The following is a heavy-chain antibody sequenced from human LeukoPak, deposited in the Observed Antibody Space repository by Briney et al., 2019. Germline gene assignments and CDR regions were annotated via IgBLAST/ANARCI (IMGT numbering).Heavy chain of an antibody. V-gene: IGHV4-39*01. CDR2: IYYIGST. J-gene: IGHJ5*02. Sequence: PSETLSLTCTVSGGSIYSDSYYWGWIRQPPGKGLEWIGSIYYIGSTYYNPSLESRVTISVDTSKNQFSLNLSSVTAADTAVYYCARICTAWYKWFDPWGQGTLVTVSS. CDR1: GGSIYSDSYY. D-gene: IGHD6-19*01. CDR3: ARICTAWYKWFDP.